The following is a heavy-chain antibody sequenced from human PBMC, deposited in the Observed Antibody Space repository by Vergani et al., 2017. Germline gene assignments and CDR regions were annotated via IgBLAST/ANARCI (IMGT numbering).Heavy chain of an antibody. CDR3: AGHRGSGGFFPSSYFYGMDV. Sequence: QVQLQESGPGLVKPSETLTLTCDVSDASIMTNPYWGWFRQSPGKGLECIGCIHHSGDTHYNSSLKSRVSISIVSSSKFSLSLTSVTAADTAIYYCAGHRGSGGFFPSSYFYGMDVWGHGTTVTVSS. V-gene: IGHV4-38-2*01. J-gene: IGHJ6*02. CDR2: IHHSGDT. CDR1: DASIMTNPY. D-gene: IGHD3-10*01.